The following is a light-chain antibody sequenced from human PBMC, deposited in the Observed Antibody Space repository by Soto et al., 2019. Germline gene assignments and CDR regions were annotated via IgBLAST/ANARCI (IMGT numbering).Light chain of an antibody. CDR1: SSDIGGYNY. Sequence: QSVLTQPASVSGSPGQSITISCTVTSSDIGGYNYVSWYQQYPGKAPKLMIYGVSNRPSGVSNRFSGSKSGNTASLTITGLQAEDEADYYCSSYVSNNNYVFGTGTKVTVL. V-gene: IGLV2-14*01. CDR3: SSYVSNNNYV. CDR2: GVS. J-gene: IGLJ1*01.